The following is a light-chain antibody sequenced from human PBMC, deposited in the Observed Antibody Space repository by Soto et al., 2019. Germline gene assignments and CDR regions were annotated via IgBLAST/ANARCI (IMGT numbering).Light chain of an antibody. CDR2: AAS. CDR1: QSVSASY. J-gene: IGKJ1*01. Sequence: EIVLTQSPGTLSLSPGERATLSCRASQSVSASYLAWYQQKPGQAPRLLIYAASSRATGIPDRFSGSGSGTNFALTISRLEPEDFAFSYCQQYGTSPPWTFGQGTKVEIK. V-gene: IGKV3-20*01. CDR3: QQYGTSPPWT.